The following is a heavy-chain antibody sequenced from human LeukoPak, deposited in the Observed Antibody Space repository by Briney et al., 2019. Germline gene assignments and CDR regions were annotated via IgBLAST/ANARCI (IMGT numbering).Heavy chain of an antibody. CDR3: ASGYTYDA. J-gene: IGHJ4*02. CDR1: GGSISYYY. V-gene: IGHV4-59*01. D-gene: IGHD5-18*01. Sequence: SETLSLTCTVSGGSISYYYWSWIRQTPGKGLEWIGYIHYSGTTNYSPSLKGRVTISVDTSKNQFSLKLTSVTAADTGVYYCASGYTYDAWGQGTLVTVSS. CDR2: IHYSGTT.